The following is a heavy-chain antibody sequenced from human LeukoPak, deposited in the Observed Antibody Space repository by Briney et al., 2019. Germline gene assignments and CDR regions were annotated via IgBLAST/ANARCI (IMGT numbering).Heavy chain of an antibody. CDR2: IYYSGST. J-gene: IGHJ4*02. V-gene: IGHV4-39*01. Sequence: SETLSLTCTVSGGSISSSSYYWGWIRQPPGNGLEWIGRIYYSGSTYYNPSLKRRVTISVDTSKNQFSLKLSSVTAADTAVYYCARHVVGVVVPEYYFDYWGQGTLVTVSS. CDR1: GGSISSSSYY. CDR3: ARHVVGVVVPEYYFDY. D-gene: IGHD3-22*01.